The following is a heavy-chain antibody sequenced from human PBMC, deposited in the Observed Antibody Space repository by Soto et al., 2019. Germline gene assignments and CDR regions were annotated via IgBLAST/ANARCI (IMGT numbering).Heavy chain of an antibody. CDR2: ISCNSGSI. CDR3: AKVIAGTGAYYYGMDV. V-gene: IGHV3-9*01. Sequence: SLRLACTASGFTFDDYAMHGVRQAPGKGLEWVSGISCNSGSIGYADSVKGRFTISRDNAKNSLYLQMNSLRAEDTALYYCAKVIAGTGAYYYGMDVWGQGTTVTVYS. D-gene: IGHD6-13*01. J-gene: IGHJ6*02. CDR1: GFTFDDYA.